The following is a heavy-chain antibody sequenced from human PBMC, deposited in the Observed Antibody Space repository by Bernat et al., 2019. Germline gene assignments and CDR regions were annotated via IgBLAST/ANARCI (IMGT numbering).Heavy chain of an antibody. CDR3: AHRTNDYGDPTAEYFQH. CDR1: GFSLSTSGVG. D-gene: IGHD4-17*01. CDR2: IYWDDDK. Sequence: QITLKESGPTLVKPTQTLTLTCTFSGFSLSTSGVGVGWIRQPPGKALEWLALIYWDDDKRYSLSLKSRLTITKDTSKNQVVLTMTNMDPVDTATYYCAHRTNDYGDPTAEYFQHWGQGTLVTVSS. V-gene: IGHV2-5*02. J-gene: IGHJ1*01.